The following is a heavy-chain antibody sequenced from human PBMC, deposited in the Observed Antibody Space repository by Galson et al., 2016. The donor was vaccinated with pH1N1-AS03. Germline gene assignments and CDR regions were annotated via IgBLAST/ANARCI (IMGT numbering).Heavy chain of an antibody. CDR3: VRAVATAGSF. V-gene: IGHV3-7*04. CDR2: INQYGNVT. Sequence: LRLSCAASGFTLSSYWTNWVRQAPGKGLEWVANINQYGNVTYYVDSVKGRFTVSRDNATNSVYLQMNSLRAEDTAVYYCVRAVATAGSFWGQGTLVVVSS. CDR1: GFTLSSYW. J-gene: IGHJ4*02. D-gene: IGHD6-13*01.